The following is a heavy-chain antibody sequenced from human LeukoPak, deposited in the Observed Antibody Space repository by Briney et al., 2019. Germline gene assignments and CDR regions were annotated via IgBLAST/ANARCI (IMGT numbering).Heavy chain of an antibody. J-gene: IGHJ4*02. V-gene: IGHV3-30*03. Sequence: PGGSLRLSCAASRFTFSSYAMSWVRQAPGKGLEWVAVISYNGSNKYYADSVKGRFTISRDNAKTSLYLQMNSLRAEDTAVYYCARSIRSNSGYYWGQGILVTVSS. D-gene: IGHD4-11*01. CDR2: ISYNGSNK. CDR3: ARSIRSNSGYY. CDR1: RFTFSSYA.